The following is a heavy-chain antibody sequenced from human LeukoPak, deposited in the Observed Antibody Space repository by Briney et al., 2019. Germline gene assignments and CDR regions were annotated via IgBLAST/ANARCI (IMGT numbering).Heavy chain of an antibody. CDR1: GFIFSSYS. CDR2: ISSSSSTI. D-gene: IGHD4-17*01. J-gene: IGHJ4*02. V-gene: IGHV3-48*01. Sequence: PGGSLRLSCAASGFIFSSYSMNWVRQAPGKGLEWVSYISSSSSTIYYADSVKGRFTISRDNSKNTLYLQMNSLRAEDTAVYYCARGERDYGDYLGYWGQGTLVTVSS. CDR3: ARGERDYGDYLGY.